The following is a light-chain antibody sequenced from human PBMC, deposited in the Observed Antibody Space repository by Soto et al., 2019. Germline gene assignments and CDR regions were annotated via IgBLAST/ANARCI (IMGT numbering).Light chain of an antibody. CDR2: EVS. CDR3: NSYTSTNTWV. CDR1: SSDFGSYNY. Sequence: QSVLTQPASVSGSPGQSNTISCTGTSSDFGSYNYVSWYQQHPGKAPKLMIYEVSNRPSGVSNRFSGSKSGNTASLTISGLQAEDEADYYCNSYTSTNTWVFGTGTKLTVL. V-gene: IGLV2-14*01. J-gene: IGLJ1*01.